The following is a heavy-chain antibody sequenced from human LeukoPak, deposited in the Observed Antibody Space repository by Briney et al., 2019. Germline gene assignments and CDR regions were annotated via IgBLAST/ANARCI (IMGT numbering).Heavy chain of an antibody. CDR3: ARGGGYGSLLGF. V-gene: IGHV4-4*09. Sequence: SETLSLTCTVSGGSISSYYWSWIRQPPGKGLEWIAYIYSSGSTKYNPSLKSRVTISVDTSKNQFSLKLSSVTAADTAVYYCARGGGYGSLLGFWGQGTLVTVSS. CDR2: IYSSGST. D-gene: IGHD5-18*01. CDR1: GGSISSYY. J-gene: IGHJ4*02.